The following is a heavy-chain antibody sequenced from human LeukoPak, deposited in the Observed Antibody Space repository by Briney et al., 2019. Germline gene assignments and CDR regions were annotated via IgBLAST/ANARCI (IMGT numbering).Heavy chain of an antibody. CDR2: IRYDGSNK. Sequence: GSLRLSCAASGFTFSSFGMHWVRQAPGKGLEWVAFIRYDGSNKYYADSVKGRFTISRDNYKNVLYLQMNSLRAEDTAVYYCTRENVDIVATVRYYYYYMDVWGKGTTVTVSS. J-gene: IGHJ6*03. CDR3: TRENVDIVATVRYYYYYMDV. V-gene: IGHV3-30*02. CDR1: GFTFSSFG. D-gene: IGHD5-12*01.